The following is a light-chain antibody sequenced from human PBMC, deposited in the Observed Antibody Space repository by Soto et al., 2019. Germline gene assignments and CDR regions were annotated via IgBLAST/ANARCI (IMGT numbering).Light chain of an antibody. V-gene: IGKV1-5*01. CDR1: QSISSW. J-gene: IGKJ1*01. Sequence: DIQMTQSRSTLSASVVDRVTITCRASQSISSWLAWYQQKPGKAPKLLIYDVSTLDSGVPSRFSGSASGTEFTLTISSLESDDFATYYCQQYHRYSTFGQGTKVDIK. CDR3: QQYHRYST. CDR2: DVS.